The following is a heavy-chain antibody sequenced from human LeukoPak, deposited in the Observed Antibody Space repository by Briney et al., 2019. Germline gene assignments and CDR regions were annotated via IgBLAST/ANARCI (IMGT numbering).Heavy chain of an antibody. J-gene: IGHJ4*02. CDR3: ARLSNSGSYNYFDY. V-gene: IGHV4-59*08. CDR1: GGSINNYY. D-gene: IGHD3-10*01. Sequence: SETLSLTCTVSGGSINNYYWSWIRQPPGKGLEWIGYIYYSGSTNYNPSLKSRVIKSVDTSKNQFSLKLSSVTAADTAVYYCARLSNSGSYNYFDYWGQGTLVTVSS. CDR2: IYYSGST.